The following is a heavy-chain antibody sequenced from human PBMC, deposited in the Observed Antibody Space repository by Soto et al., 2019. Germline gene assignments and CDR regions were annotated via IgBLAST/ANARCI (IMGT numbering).Heavy chain of an antibody. V-gene: IGHV1-18*01. CDR2: VSTYNGDT. Sequence: QLQLVQSGGEVKEPGASVRVSCKASGDSFSNYGVSWVRQAPGQGLEWMGWVSTYNGDTRYAQKFQGRLSMTADTSTGTAFMELTNLRSDDTALYYCASVKYYYMDGWGEGTTVTVSS. J-gene: IGHJ6*03. CDR3: ASVKYYYMDG. D-gene: IGHD6-6*01. CDR1: GDSFSNYG.